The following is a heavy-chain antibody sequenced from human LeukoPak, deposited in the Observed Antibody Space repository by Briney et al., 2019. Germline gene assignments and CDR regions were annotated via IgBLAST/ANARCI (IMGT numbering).Heavy chain of an antibody. CDR2: IYSGGRP. J-gene: IGHJ6*03. CDR1: GFTFSSFS. D-gene: IGHD3-10*01. Sequence: PGGSLRLSCAASGFTFSSFSMNWVRQAPGKGLEWVSLIYSGGRPYYADSVKGRFTISRDNSKNTLYLQMNSLRAEDTAVYYCARVYYGSGSLHYYYYYMDVWGKGTTVTISS. CDR3: ARVYYGSGSLHYYYYYMDV. V-gene: IGHV3-53*01.